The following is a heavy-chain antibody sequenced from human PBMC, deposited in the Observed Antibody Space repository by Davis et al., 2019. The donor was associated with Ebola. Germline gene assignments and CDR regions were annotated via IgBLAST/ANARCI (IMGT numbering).Heavy chain of an antibody. Sequence: SVKVSCKASGYTFTSYDINWVRQAPGQGLEWMGGIIPIFGTANYAQRFQGRVTMTRDTSSSTVYMELSSLRSEDTAVYYCTGPRVDSIYYYYYYMDVWGKGTTVTVSS. CDR1: GYTFTSYD. J-gene: IGHJ6*03. CDR2: IIPIFGTA. D-gene: IGHD4-11*01. V-gene: IGHV1-69*05. CDR3: TGPRVDSIYYYYYYMDV.